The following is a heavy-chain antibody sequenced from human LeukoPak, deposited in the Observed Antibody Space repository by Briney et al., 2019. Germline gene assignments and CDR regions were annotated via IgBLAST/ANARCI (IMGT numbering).Heavy chain of an antibody. J-gene: IGHJ4*02. CDR2: IYYSGST. V-gene: IGHV4-59*01. CDR1: GGSMSSYF. Sequence: SETLSLTCTVSGGSMSSYFWSWIRQPPGKGLEWIGYIYYSGSTNYNPSLKSRVTISSATSKYQFSLKLSSVTAADTAVYYCARQGVAVRGVMILKRPAGFDFWGQGILVTVSS. CDR3: ARQGVAVRGVMILKRPAGFDF. D-gene: IGHD3-10*01.